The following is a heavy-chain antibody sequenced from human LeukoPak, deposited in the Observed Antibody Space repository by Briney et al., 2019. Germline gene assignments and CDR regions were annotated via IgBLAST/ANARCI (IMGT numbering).Heavy chain of an antibody. CDR1: GGSFSGYY. D-gene: IGHD3-10*01. V-gene: IGHV4-34*01. CDR2: IDHSGST. CDR3: ASDDYYGSGSYRW. Sequence: SETLSLTCAVYGGSFSGYYWSWIRQPPGKGLEWIGEIDHSGSTNYNPSLKSRVTISVDTSKNQFSLKLSSVTAADTAVYYCASDDYYGSGSYRWWGQGTLVTVSS. J-gene: IGHJ4*02.